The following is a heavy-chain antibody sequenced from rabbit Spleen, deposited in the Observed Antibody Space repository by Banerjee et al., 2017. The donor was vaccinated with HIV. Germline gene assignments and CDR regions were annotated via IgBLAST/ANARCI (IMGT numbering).Heavy chain of an antibody. J-gene: IGHJ6*01. CDR3: ARWNNGLDL. CDR1: GFSFSNKAV. V-gene: IGHV1S45*01. Sequence: QEQLVEYGGDLVQPGASLTLTCTASGFSFSNKAVMCWVRQAPGKGLEWIACINAVTGKAVYANWAKGRFPISKTSSTTVTLQMTSLTAADTATYFCARWNNGLDLWGPGTLVTVS. CDR2: INAVTGKA.